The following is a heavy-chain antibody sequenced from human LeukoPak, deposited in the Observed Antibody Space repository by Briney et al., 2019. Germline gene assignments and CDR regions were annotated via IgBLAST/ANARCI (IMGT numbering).Heavy chain of an antibody. CDR3: ARDAVYAGLTDFSKLDP. Sequence: GASVKVSCKASGYTFTSYGISWVRQAPGQGLEWMGWISAYNGNTNYAQKLQGRVTMTTDTSTSTAYMELRSLRFDDTAVYYCARDAVYAGLTDFSKLDPWGQGTLVTVSS. D-gene: IGHD3-3*01. CDR2: ISAYNGNT. J-gene: IGHJ5*02. CDR1: GYTFTSYG. V-gene: IGHV1-18*01.